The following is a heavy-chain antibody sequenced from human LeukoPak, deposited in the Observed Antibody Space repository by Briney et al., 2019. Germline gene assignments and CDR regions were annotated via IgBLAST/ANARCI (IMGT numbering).Heavy chain of an antibody. V-gene: IGHV3-21*01. D-gene: IGHD2-15*01. CDR1: GFTFSSYS. CDR2: ISSSSSYI. J-gene: IGHJ5*02. CDR3: ARGGRYCSGGSCYSAGWFDP. Sequence: GGSLRLSCAASGFTFSSYSMNWVRQAPGKGLEWVSSISSSSSYIYYADSVKGRFTISRDNAKNSLYLQMNSLRAEDTAAYYCARGGRYCSGGSCYSAGWFDPWGQGTLVTVSS.